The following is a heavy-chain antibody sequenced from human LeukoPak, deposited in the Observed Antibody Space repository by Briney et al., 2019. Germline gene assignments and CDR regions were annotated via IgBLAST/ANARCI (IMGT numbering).Heavy chain of an antibody. CDR1: GGSISNYY. Sequence: SETLSLTCTVSGGSISNYYCSWIRQPPPTGLELIGYMYYSWSTKYNPSLKLRVTVSVYTSKNQFSLKLSSVTAADTAVYYCARPYYDSSGYYFDAFDIWGQGTMVTVSS. J-gene: IGHJ3*02. V-gene: IGHV4-59*13. CDR2: MYYSWST. D-gene: IGHD3-22*01. CDR3: ARPYYDSSGYYFDAFDI.